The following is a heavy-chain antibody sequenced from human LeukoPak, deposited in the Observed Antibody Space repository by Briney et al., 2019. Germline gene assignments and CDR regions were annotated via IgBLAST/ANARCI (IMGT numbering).Heavy chain of an antibody. J-gene: IGHJ4*02. CDR2: ISSSGSTI. CDR3: ARVGTWIQLWLDY. CDR1: GFTFSSYE. V-gene: IGHV3-48*03. D-gene: IGHD5-18*01. Sequence: GGALRLSCAASGFTFSSYEMNWVRQAPGKGLEWVSYISSSGSTIYYADSVKGRFTISRDNAKNSLYLQMNSLRAEDTAVYYCARVGTWIQLWLDYWGQGTLVTVSS.